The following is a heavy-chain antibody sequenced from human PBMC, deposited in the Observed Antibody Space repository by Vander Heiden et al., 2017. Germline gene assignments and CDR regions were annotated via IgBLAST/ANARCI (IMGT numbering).Heavy chain of an antibody. V-gene: IGHV1-24*01. CDR2: LDPDDGET. Sequence: QVQLVQSGAEVRKPGASVKVSCKVSGYIITELSMHWVRQAPGKGREWMGGLDPDDGETIYAQNLQGRVTTTEDTSTNTAYMELSSLRSEDTAVYYCATLPYFYDSSTYGSFDFWGQGTLVTVSS. D-gene: IGHD3-22*01. J-gene: IGHJ4*02. CDR3: ATLPYFYDSSTYGSFDF. CDR1: GYIITELS.